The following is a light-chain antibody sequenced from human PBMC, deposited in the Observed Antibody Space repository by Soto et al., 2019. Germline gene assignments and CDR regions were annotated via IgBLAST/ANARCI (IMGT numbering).Light chain of an antibody. CDR1: SSDVGGYNY. CDR3: SSYTSSSTLV. Sequence: ALTQPASVSGSPGQSITLSCTGTSSDVGGYNYVSWYQQHPGKAPKLMIYDVSNRPSGVSNRFSGSKSGNTASLTISGLQAEDEADYYCSSYTSSSTLVFGGGTQLTVL. V-gene: IGLV2-14*01. J-gene: IGLJ2*01. CDR2: DVS.